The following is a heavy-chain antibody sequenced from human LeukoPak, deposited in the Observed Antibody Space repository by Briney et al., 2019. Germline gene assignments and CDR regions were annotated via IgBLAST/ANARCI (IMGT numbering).Heavy chain of an antibody. CDR2: IKPDGSDK. CDR3: AKGSGSYGQDLYS. V-gene: IGHV3-7*03. D-gene: IGHD3-3*01. J-gene: IGHJ4*02. CDR1: GFTFSSYW. Sequence: PGGSLRLSCAASGFTFSSYWMSWVRQAPGKGLEWVANIKPDGSDKYYVDSVKGRFTISRDNAKNSLYLQMNSLRAEDTAVYYCAKGSGSYGQDLYSWGQGTLVTVAS.